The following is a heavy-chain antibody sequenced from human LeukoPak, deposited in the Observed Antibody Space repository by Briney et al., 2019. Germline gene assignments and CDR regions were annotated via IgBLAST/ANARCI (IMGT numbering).Heavy chain of an antibody. J-gene: IGHJ4*02. Sequence: SQTLSLTCTVSGGSISSGGYYWGWIRQHPGKGLEWIGYIYYSGSTYYNPSLKSRVTISVDTSKNQFSLKLSSVTAADTAVYYCASSIVVVPAAFDYWGQGTLVTVSS. V-gene: IGHV4-31*03. CDR2: IYYSGST. CDR3: ASSIVVVPAAFDY. D-gene: IGHD2-2*01. CDR1: GGSISSGGYY.